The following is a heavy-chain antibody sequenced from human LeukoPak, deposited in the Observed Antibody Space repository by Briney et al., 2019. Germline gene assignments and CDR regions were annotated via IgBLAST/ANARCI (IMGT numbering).Heavy chain of an antibody. CDR2: IYYGGST. J-gene: IGHJ5*02. D-gene: IGHD6-13*01. Sequence: PSETLSLTCTVSGGSVSSGSYYWGWIRQPPGKGLEWIGCIYYGGSTYYNPSLRSRATISVDTSKNQFSLMLSSVTATDTAVYYCARQRAATATGWFDPWGQGTLVTVSS. CDR3: ARQRAATATGWFDP. V-gene: IGHV4-39*01. CDR1: GGSVSSGSYY.